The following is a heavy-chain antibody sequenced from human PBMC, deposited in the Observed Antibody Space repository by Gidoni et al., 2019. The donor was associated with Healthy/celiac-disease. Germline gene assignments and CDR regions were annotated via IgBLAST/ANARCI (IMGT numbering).Heavy chain of an antibody. D-gene: IGHD3-10*01. V-gene: IGHV1-69*01. CDR3: AGGSGSYYGYYYYGMDV. CDR1: GGTFRSYS. CDR2: IIPIFGTA. J-gene: IGHJ6*02. Sequence: QVPLVQSGAEVMNPGSSVKVSFKASGGTFRSYSISWVRQAPGQGLEWMGGIIPIFGTANDEQKFQGRVTMTADESTSTAYMELSSLRSEDTAVYYCAGGSGSYYGYYYYGMDVWGQGTTVTVSS.